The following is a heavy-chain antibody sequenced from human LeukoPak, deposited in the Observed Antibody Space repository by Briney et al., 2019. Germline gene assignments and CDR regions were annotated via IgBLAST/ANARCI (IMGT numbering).Heavy chain of an antibody. D-gene: IGHD2-2*01. CDR2: INPDGGGT. V-gene: IGHV1-46*01. CDR3: ARRPSFPSLPDH. J-gene: IGHJ4*02. Sequence: ASVKVSCKTSGYTFTNYYIHWVRQAPGQGLEWMGIINPDGGGTNYAQEFQGRVTMTTVTSTSTVYMELSSLRSEDTAVYYCARRPSFPSLPDHWGQGALVTVSS. CDR1: GYTFTNYY.